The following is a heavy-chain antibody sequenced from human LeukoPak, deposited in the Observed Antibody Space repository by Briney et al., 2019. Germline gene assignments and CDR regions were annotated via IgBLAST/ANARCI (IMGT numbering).Heavy chain of an antibody. V-gene: IGHV3-21*01. CDR3: ARVHCSSTSCYLMDV. J-gene: IGHJ6*03. CDR1: GFTFSSYS. D-gene: IGHD2-2*01. Sequence: TGGSLRLSCAASGFTFSSYSMNWVRQAPGKGLEWVSSISSSSSYIYYADLVKGRFTISRDNAKNSLYLQMNSLRAEDTAVYYCARVHCSSTSCYLMDVWGKGTTVTVSS. CDR2: ISSSSSYI.